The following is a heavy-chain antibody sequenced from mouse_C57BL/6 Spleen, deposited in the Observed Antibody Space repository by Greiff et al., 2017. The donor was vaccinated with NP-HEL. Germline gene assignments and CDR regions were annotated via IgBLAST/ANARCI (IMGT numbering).Heavy chain of an antibody. CDR2: IWWNDDK. Sequence: QVTLKESGPGILQPSQTLSLTCSFSGFSLSTSNMGIGWIRQPSGKGLEWLAHIWWNDDKYYNPSLKSRPTISKDTSNKQVFLKITGVDTADNATYYCAQMGGEDYYFDYWGKGTTLTVSS. V-gene: IGHV8-5*01. CDR1: GFSLSTSNMG. CDR3: AQMGGEDYYFDY. J-gene: IGHJ2*01.